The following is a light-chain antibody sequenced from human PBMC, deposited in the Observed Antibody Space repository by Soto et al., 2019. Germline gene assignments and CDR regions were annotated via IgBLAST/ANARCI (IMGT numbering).Light chain of an antibody. V-gene: IGKV2-28*01. CDR1: QSLLHSNGYNY. Sequence: IVMTQSPLSLAVTPGEPAYISCRTSQSLLHSNGYNYLDWYMQKPGQSPQLLIYLDSNRASGVPDRFSGSGSGTDFRLKISRVEAEDVGVYYCRQAVQTQVAFGQGTKLEIK. J-gene: IGKJ2*01. CDR2: LDS. CDR3: RQAVQTQVA.